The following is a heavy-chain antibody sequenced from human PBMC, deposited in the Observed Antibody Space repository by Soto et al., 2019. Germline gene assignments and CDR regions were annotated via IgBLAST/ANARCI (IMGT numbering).Heavy chain of an antibody. V-gene: IGHV5-10-1*01. CDR2: IHPSDSDT. CDR3: ARVLRSGYLAYFYYAMDV. Sequence: GESLKISCKGSGYSFTSYWISWVRQMPGKGLEWMGRIHPSDSDTNYSPSFQGHVTISVDKSIGTAYLQWSSLKASDTAMYYCARVLRSGYLAYFYYAMDVWGQGTTVTVSS. CDR1: GYSFTSYW. J-gene: IGHJ6*02. D-gene: IGHD5-12*01.